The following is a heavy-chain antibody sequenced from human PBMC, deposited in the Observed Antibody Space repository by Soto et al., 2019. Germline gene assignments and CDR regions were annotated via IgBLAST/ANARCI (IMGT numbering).Heavy chain of an antibody. Sequence: PSQTLSLTCAISGDSVSSNSAAWNWIRQSPSRGLEWLGRTYYRSKWYNDYALSVKSRIIITPDTSKNHFSLQLNSVTPEDTAMYYCARYFTITDASDIWGQGTMVTVSS. CDR3: ARYFTITDASDI. D-gene: IGHD2-8*01. CDR2: TYYRSKWYN. V-gene: IGHV6-1*01. J-gene: IGHJ3*02. CDR1: GDSVSSNSAA.